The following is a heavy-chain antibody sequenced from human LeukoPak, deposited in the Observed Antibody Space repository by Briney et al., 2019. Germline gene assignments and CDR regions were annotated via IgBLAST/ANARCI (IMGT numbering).Heavy chain of an antibody. D-gene: IGHD3-22*01. CDR3: ARRPMIVVGGYFDY. J-gene: IGHJ4*02. CDR1: GFTFSSYS. V-gene: IGHV3-23*01. CDR2: ISGSGGST. Sequence: GGSLRLSCAASGFTFSSYSMNWVRQAPGKGLEWVSAISGSGGSTYYADSVKGRFTISRDNSKNTLYLQMNSLRAEDTAVYYCARRPMIVVGGYFDYWGQGTLVTVSS.